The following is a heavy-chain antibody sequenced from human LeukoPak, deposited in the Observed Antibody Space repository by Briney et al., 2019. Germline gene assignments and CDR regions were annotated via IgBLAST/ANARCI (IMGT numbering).Heavy chain of an antibody. D-gene: IGHD3-22*01. Sequence: PGGSLRLSCAASAFTFDDYGMSWVRQAPGKGLEWVSAINWNGVNTAYADSAKGRFTISRDNSKNTLYLQMSSLRAEDTAVYYCAKDSGNKDYDSNEYSSSWDSWGQGTLVTVSS. CDR1: AFTFDDYG. V-gene: IGHV3-20*04. J-gene: IGHJ4*02. CDR2: INWNGVNT. CDR3: AKDSGNKDYDSNEYSSSWDS.